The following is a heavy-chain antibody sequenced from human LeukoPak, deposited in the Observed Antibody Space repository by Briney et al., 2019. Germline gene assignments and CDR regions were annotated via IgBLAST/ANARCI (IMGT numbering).Heavy chain of an antibody. CDR1: GDSVSSNSAS. D-gene: IGHD4-23*01. Sequence: SQTLSLTCAISGDSVSSNSASWHWIRQSPSRGLQWLGRTYYTSKWFNDYAVSLKSRITINPDTSKNQFSLQLNSVTPEDTAVYFCARDNGYGGYYFDYWGQGTLVTVST. J-gene: IGHJ4*02. V-gene: IGHV6-1*01. CDR3: ARDNGYGGYYFDY. CDR2: TYYTSKWFN.